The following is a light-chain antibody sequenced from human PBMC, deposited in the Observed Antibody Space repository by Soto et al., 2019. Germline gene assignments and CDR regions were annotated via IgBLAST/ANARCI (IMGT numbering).Light chain of an antibody. CDR1: QSISRY. J-gene: IGKJ2*01. Sequence: DIKMTQSPSSLSASVGDRVTITCRASQSISRYLNWYQQKPGKAPKLLIYTAYSLQSGVPSRVSGSGSGTDFTLSISSLQPEDFATYYCQQSESTPPTFGQGTKLEIK. CDR3: QQSESTPPT. V-gene: IGKV1-39*01. CDR2: TAY.